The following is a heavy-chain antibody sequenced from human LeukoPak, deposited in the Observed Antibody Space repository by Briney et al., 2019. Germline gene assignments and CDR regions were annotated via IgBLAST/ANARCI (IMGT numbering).Heavy chain of an antibody. CDR3: ARRTTYSSGYFQH. D-gene: IGHD6-25*01. CDR2: IYHSGST. Sequence: SETLSLTCTVSGGSISSGGYYWSWIRQPPGKGLEWLGYIYHSGSTYYNPSLKSRVTISVDRSKNQFSLKLSSVTAADTAVYYCARRTTYSSGYFQHWGQGTLVTVSS. V-gene: IGHV4-30-2*01. J-gene: IGHJ1*01. CDR1: GGSISSGGYY.